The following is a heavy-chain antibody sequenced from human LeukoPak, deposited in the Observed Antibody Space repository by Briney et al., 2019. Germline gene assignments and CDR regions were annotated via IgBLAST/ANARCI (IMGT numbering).Heavy chain of an antibody. V-gene: IGHV3-21*01. J-gene: IGHJ3*02. CDR3: AREQGSVDAFDI. Sequence: GGSLRLSCAASGFTFSGYSMNWVRQAPGKGLEWVSSISSSSSYIYYADSVKGRFTISRDNAKNSLYLQMNSLRAEDTAVYYCAREQGSVDAFDIWGQGTMVTVSS. CDR2: ISSSSSYI. CDR1: GFTFSGYS.